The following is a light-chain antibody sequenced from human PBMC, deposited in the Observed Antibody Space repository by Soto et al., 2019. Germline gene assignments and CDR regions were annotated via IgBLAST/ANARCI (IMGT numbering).Light chain of an antibody. Sequence: QSVLTQPPSASGTPGQRVTISCSGSSSNIGSNFIYWYQQLPGTAPKLLIYRNNERPSGVPDRFSGSKSGTSACLAISGLRSEDEADYHCAAWDDSLSGVVFGGGTKLTVL. CDR2: RNN. CDR3: AAWDDSLSGVV. V-gene: IGLV1-47*01. CDR1: SSNIGSNF. J-gene: IGLJ2*01.